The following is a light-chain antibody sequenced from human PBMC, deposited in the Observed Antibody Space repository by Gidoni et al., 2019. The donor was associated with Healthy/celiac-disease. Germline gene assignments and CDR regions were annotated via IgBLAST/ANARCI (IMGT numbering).Light chain of an antibody. CDR1: QSVSSY. V-gene: IGKV3-11*01. CDR2: DAS. J-gene: IGKJ3*01. CDR3: QQRSNWRGVT. Sequence: EIVLTQSPATLSLSPGARATLSCRASQSVSSYLAWYQQKPGQAPRLLIYDASNRATGIPARFSGSGSGTDFTLTISSLEPEDFAVYYCQQRSNWRGVTFGPGTKVDIK.